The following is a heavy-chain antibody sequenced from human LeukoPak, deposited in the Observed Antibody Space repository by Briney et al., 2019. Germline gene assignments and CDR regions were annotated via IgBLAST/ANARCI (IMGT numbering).Heavy chain of an antibody. D-gene: IGHD3-3*01. Sequence: ASVKVSCKASGYTFTSYDINWVRQAIGQGLEWMGWMNPNSGNTGYAQKFQGRVTMTRNTSISTAYMELSSLRSEDTAVYYCARGTHPLRFLEWLLEDYGMDVWGQGTTVTVSS. V-gene: IGHV1-8*01. CDR1: GYTFTSYD. CDR2: MNPNSGNT. CDR3: ARGTHPLRFLEWLLEDYGMDV. J-gene: IGHJ6*02.